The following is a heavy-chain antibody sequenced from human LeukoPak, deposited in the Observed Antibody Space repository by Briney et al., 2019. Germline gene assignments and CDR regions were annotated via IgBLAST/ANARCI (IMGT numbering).Heavy chain of an antibody. CDR3: ARVYRDYYGSGSYLIDY. Sequence: SETLSLTCTVSGGSISSYYWSWIRQPPGKGLEWIGYIYYSGSTYYNPSLKSRVTISVDTSKNQFSLKLSSVTAADTAVYYCARVYRDYYGSGSYLIDYWGQGTLVTVSS. CDR2: IYYSGST. J-gene: IGHJ4*02. D-gene: IGHD3-10*01. V-gene: IGHV4-59*06. CDR1: GGSISSYY.